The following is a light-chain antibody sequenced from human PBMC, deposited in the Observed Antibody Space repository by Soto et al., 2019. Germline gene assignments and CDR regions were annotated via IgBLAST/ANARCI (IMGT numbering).Light chain of an antibody. CDR1: QDIRNY. V-gene: IGKV1-27*01. J-gene: IGKJ3*01. CDR3: QRYHSALLT. CDR2: AAS. Sequence: DIQMTQSPSSLSASVGDRVTMTCRASQDIRNYVAWYQQKPGEVPKLLIYAASTLQSGVPARFSGGGFGTDFILTISSLRPEDVATYYCQRYHSALLTFGPGTKVDL.